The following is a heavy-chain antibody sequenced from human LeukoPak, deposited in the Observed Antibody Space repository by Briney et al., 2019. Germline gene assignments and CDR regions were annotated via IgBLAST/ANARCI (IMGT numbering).Heavy chain of an antibody. V-gene: IGHV4-61*02. CDR3: ARNRLDAVVPAGGAFDI. J-gene: IGHJ3*02. D-gene: IGHD2-2*01. CDR1: GGSISSGSYY. CDR2: IYTSGST. Sequence: SETLSLTCTVSGGSISSGSYYWSWIRQPAGKGLEWIGRIYTSGSTNYNPSLRSRVTISVDTSKNQFSLKLSSVTAADTAVYYCARNRLDAVVPAGGAFDIWGQGTMVTVSS.